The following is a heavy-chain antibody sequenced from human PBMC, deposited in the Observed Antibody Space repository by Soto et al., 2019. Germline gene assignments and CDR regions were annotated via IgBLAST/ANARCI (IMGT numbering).Heavy chain of an antibody. CDR1: GYSFTSYW. CDR2: IYPGDSDT. J-gene: IGHJ4*02. V-gene: IGHV5-51*01. Sequence: PGESLKISCKGSGYSFTSYWIGWVRQMPGKGLEWMGIIYPGDSDTRYSPSFQGQVTISADKSISTAYLQMNSLRAEDTAVYYCARGPTREYYFDYWGQGTLVTVSS. CDR3: ARGPTREYYFDY.